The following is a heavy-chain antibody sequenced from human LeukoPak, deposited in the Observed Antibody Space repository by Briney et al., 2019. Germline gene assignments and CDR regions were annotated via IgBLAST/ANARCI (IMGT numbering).Heavy chain of an antibody. J-gene: IGHJ4*02. D-gene: IGHD2-2*01. V-gene: IGHV4-31*03. CDR3: ARDRSNAFHFDY. CDR1: GGSISSGGYY. Sequence: NPSETLSLTCTVSGGSISSGGYYWSRIRQHPGKGLEWIGYIYYSGSTYYNPSLKSRVTISVDTSKNQFSLKLSSVTAADTAVYYCARDRSNAFHFDYWGQGTLVTVSS. CDR2: IYYSGST.